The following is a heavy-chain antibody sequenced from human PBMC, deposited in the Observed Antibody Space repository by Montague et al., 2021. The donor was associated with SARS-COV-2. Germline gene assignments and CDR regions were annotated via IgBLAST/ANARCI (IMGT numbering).Heavy chain of an antibody. CDR3: ARILVAAAGSPFDP. J-gene: IGHJ5*02. Sequence: PALVKPTQTLTLTCTFSGFSLSTSGVGVGWIRQPPGKALEWLALIYWDDDKRYSPSLKSRLTISKDTSKNQVVLTMTNMGPVDTATYYCARILVAAAGSPFDPWGQGTLVTVSS. CDR2: IYWDDDK. V-gene: IGHV2-5*02. CDR1: GFSLSTSGVG. D-gene: IGHD6-13*01.